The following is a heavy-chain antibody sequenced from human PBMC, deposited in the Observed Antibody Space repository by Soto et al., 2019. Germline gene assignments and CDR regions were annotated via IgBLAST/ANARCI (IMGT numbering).Heavy chain of an antibody. D-gene: IGHD4-17*01. CDR1: GFTVSSNY. J-gene: IGHJ4*02. V-gene: IGHV3-53*01. CDR2: FYTGGVT. Sequence: PGGSLRLSCAASGFTVSSNYMSWVRQAPGKGLEWVSVFYTGGVTYYADSVKGRFTISRDNSKNTLYLQMNSLGAEDTAVYYSARVRDYPYFFDYWGRGTLVTVSS. CDR3: ARVRDYPYFFDY.